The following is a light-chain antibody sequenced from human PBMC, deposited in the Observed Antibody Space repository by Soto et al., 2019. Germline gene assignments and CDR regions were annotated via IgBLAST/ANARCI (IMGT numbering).Light chain of an antibody. V-gene: IGLV1-40*01. CDR2: GNT. CDR3: QSYDSSLSGSKV. Sequence: QSVLTQPPSVSGAPGQRVTISCTGSSSNIGADFAVHWYLQLPGTAPKLLIYGNTNRPSGVPDRFSGSESGTSASLAITGLQADDEADYFCQSYDSSLSGSKVFGGGTKVTVL. CDR1: SSNIGADFA. J-gene: IGLJ3*02.